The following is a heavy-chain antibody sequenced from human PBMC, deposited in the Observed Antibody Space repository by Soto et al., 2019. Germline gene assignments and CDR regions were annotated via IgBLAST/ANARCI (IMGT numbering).Heavy chain of an antibody. CDR3: ARFFGSGFDY. CDR1: GFTLRSYT. CDR2: ISSSSSYI. D-gene: IGHD6-19*01. Sequence: GGALRLSCAAPGFTLRSYTKKWGRQAPGKGLEWVSSISSSSSYIYYADSVKGRFTISRDNAKNSLYLQMNGLRAEDTAVYYCARFFGSGFDYWGQGTLVTVSS. V-gene: IGHV3-21*01. J-gene: IGHJ4*02.